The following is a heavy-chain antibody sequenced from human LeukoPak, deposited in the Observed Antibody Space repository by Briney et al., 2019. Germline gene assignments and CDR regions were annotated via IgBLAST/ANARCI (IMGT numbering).Heavy chain of an antibody. Sequence: GGSLRLSCAASGCTFSSYWRHWVRQAPGKGLVWVSRINGDGSSTSYADSVKGRFTISRDNAKKTLYLQMNILRAEDTAVYYGARDLPAGDSFDYWGQGTLVTVS. J-gene: IGHJ4*02. CDR2: INGDGSST. CDR1: GCTFSSYW. V-gene: IGHV3-74*01. D-gene: IGHD3-10*01. CDR3: ARDLPAGDSFDY.